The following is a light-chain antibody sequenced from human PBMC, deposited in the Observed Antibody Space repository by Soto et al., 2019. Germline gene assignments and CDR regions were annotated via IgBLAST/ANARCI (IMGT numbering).Light chain of an antibody. V-gene: IGKV3-20*01. CDR1: QSISSY. CDR2: AAS. J-gene: IGKJ2*01. CDR3: QHYDSSPPYT. Sequence: DIVMTQSPATLSVSPGERATLSCRASQSISSYLGWYQQKPGQAPRLLIYAASTRATGIPDRFSGSGSATDFTLTISRLEPEDSAVYYCQHYDSSPPYTFGQGTKLEIK.